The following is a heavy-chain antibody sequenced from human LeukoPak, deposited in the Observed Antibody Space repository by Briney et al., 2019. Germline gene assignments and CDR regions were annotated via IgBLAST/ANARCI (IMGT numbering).Heavy chain of an antibody. Sequence: ASVNVSCKASGYTFTSYYMHWVRQAPGQGLEWMGIINPSGGSTSYAQKFQGRVTMTRDTSTSTVYMELSSLRSEDTAVYYCARARIHPHDAFDIWGQGTMVTVSS. J-gene: IGHJ3*02. CDR1: GYTFTSYY. V-gene: IGHV1-46*01. CDR3: ARARIHPHDAFDI. D-gene: IGHD5-18*01. CDR2: INPSGGST.